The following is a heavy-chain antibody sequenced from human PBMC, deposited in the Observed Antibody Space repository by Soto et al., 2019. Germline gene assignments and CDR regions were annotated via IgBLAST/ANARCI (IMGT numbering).Heavy chain of an antibody. Sequence: PGGSLRLSCVASGFSFGGYWMSWVRQAPGKGPEWVANIKEDGGEQHYVDSVKGRFTISRANTENSLFLQMNNLRVEDSAIYYCAITTSTVSYWFDPWGPGTQVTV. CDR2: IKEDGGEQ. CDR1: GFSFGGYW. V-gene: IGHV3-7*03. D-gene: IGHD4-4*01. J-gene: IGHJ5*02. CDR3: AITTSTVSYWFDP.